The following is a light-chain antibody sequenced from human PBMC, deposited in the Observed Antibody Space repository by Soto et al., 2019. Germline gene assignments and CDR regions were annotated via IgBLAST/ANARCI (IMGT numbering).Light chain of an antibody. CDR2: GAS. CDR3: QQYCSSPWT. CDR1: QSVSSSY. J-gene: IGKJ1*01. V-gene: IGKV3-20*01. Sequence: EIVLTQSPGTLSLSPGERATLSCRASQSVSSSYLAWYQQKPGQAPRLLIYGASSRATGIPDRFSGSGSGTDFTLNISRLEPEEFAVYYCQQYCSSPWTFGQGTKVEIK.